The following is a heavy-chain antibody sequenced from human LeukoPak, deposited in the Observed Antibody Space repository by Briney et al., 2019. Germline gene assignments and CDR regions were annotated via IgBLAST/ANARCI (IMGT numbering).Heavy chain of an antibody. CDR2: IGSSGNII. CDR3: ARVIGCSTGTCYSNWFDP. CDR1: GFTFSTYS. Sequence: GGSLRLSCAASGFTFSTYSMNWVRQAPGKGLEWVSYIGSSGNIIYYADSVKGRFAIPRDNAKNSLYLQMNSLRAEDTAVYYCARVIGCSTGTCYSNWFDPWGQGTLVTVSS. V-gene: IGHV3-48*01. D-gene: IGHD2-15*01. J-gene: IGHJ5*02.